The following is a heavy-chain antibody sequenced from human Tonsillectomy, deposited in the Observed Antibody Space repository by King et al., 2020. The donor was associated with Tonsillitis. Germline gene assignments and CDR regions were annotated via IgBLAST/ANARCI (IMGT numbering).Heavy chain of an antibody. D-gene: IGHD2-2*01. Sequence: VQLQESGPGLVKPSGTLSLTCAVSGASISGPHWWSWVRQPPGKGLEWIGEIYHSGSTNSNPSLKRRVTMSVDKSKNQFSLNLSSVTAADTTVYYCARKGVPAADDCWGQGTLVTVSS. CDR1: GASISGPHW. V-gene: IGHV4-4*02. CDR2: IYHSGST. CDR3: ARKGVPAADDC. J-gene: IGHJ4*02.